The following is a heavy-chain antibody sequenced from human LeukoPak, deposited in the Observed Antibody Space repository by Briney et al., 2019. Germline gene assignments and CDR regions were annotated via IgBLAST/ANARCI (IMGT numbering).Heavy chain of an antibody. Sequence: GGSLRLSCAASGFTFSSYWMSWVRQAPGKGLEWVANIKQDGSEKYYVDSVKGRFTISRDNAKNSLYLQMNSLRAEDTAVYYCARAVRPYGSGTRDNWFDPWGQGTLVTVSS. CDR2: IKQDGSEK. D-gene: IGHD3-10*01. V-gene: IGHV3-7*01. J-gene: IGHJ5*02. CDR1: GFTFSSYW. CDR3: ARAVRPYGSGTRDNWFDP.